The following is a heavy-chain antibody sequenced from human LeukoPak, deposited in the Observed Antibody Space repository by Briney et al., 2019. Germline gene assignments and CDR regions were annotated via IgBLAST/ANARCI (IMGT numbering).Heavy chain of an antibody. Sequence: PAASVKVSCKASGFRLTDYYMHWVRQAPGQGLEWMGWINPNSGGTNYAQKFQGRVTMTRDTSISTAYMELSRLRSDDTAVYYCARGPTTMVRGVIDYWGQGTLVTVSS. CDR2: INPNSGGT. J-gene: IGHJ4*02. CDR1: GFRLTDYY. V-gene: IGHV1-2*02. CDR3: ARGPTTMVRGVIDY. D-gene: IGHD3-10*01.